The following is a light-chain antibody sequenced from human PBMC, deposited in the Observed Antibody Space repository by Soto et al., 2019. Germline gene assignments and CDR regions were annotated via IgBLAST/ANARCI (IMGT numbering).Light chain of an antibody. V-gene: IGKV1-33*01. J-gene: IGKJ1*01. Sequence: DIQMTQSPSSLSASVGDTVTITCQASQDINKFLNWYQQKPGKAPKLLIYDVSNLETGVPSRFSGSGSETHFTLTINSLQPEDIATYYCQHYNSYSEAFGQGTKVDIK. CDR2: DVS. CDR1: QDINKF. CDR3: QHYNSYSEA.